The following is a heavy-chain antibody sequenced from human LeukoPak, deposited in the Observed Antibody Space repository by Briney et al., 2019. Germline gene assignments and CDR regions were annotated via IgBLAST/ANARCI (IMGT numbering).Heavy chain of an antibody. CDR2: ISSGSTYI. D-gene: IGHD2-2*02. J-gene: IGHJ6*03. V-gene: IGHV3-21*01. CDR3: TCGYTYGRYYMDV. Sequence: SGGSLRLSCAASGFSFNNYGMNWVRQAPGKGLEWVSSISSGSTYIYYADSVKGRFTISRDNAKDPLHLQMNSLRAEDTAVYYCTCGYTYGRYYMDVWGKGTTVTVSS. CDR1: GFSFNNYG.